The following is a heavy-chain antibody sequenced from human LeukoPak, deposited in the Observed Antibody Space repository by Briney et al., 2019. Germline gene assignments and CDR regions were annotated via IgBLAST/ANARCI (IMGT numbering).Heavy chain of an antibody. CDR1: GFAFSTYS. V-gene: IGHV3-48*04. Sequence: GGSLRLSCAASGFAFSTYSIDWVRQAPGKGLEWLSYISSSSTIYYADSVKGRFTVSRDNAENLVYLQMNSLGAEDTAVYYCAREGRSGYTKDYWGQGTLVTVAS. CDR3: AREGRSGYTKDY. D-gene: IGHD5-12*01. CDR2: ISSSSTI. J-gene: IGHJ4*02.